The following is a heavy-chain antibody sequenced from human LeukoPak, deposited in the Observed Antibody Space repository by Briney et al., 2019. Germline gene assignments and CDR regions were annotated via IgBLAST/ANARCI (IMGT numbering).Heavy chain of an antibody. J-gene: IGHJ4*02. CDR1: GFTFSDYY. V-gene: IGHV3-11*04. D-gene: IGHD2-15*01. CDR2: ISSSGSTI. Sequence: PGGSLRLSCAASGFTFSDYYMSWIRQAPGKGLEWVSYISSSGSTIYYADSVKGRFTISRDDAKNSLYLQMNSLRAEDTAVYYCARDELGYCSGGSCYHLDYWGQGTLVTVSS. CDR3: ARDELGYCSGGSCYHLDY.